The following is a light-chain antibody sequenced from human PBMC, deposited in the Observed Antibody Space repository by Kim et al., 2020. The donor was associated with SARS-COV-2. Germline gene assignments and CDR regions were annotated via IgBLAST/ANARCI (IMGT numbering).Light chain of an antibody. Sequence: ASGRDRGTITCGAGQDMKNDLGWVQQRQGKAPKGLSYAASTLQSGVPSKVSGSGSVTDFTLSINKLQTLEFVTYYCHHYIRYPLTLVGGTKVYIK. V-gene: IGKV1-16*02. CDR1: QDMKND. CDR2: AAS. CDR3: HHYIRYPLT. J-gene: IGKJ4*01.